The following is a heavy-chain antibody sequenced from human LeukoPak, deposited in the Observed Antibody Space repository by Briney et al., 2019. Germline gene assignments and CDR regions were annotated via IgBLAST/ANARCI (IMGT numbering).Heavy chain of an antibody. CDR1: GYTFTSYD. CDR2: MNPNSGNT. D-gene: IGHD6-19*01. Sequence: ASVKVSCKASGYTFTSYDINWVRQATGQGLEWMGWMNPNSGNTGYAQKFQGRVTITRNTSITTAYMELSSLRSEDTAVYYCARAIVVAGIDFDYWGQGTQVTVSS. J-gene: IGHJ4*02. CDR3: ARAIVVAGIDFDY. V-gene: IGHV1-8*01.